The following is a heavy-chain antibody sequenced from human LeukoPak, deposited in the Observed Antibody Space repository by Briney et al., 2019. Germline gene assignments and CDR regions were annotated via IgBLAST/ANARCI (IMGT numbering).Heavy chain of an antibody. CDR3: ARQCGRVAALDAFDI. CDR2: IYPGDSDT. CDR1: GYSFTSYW. Sequence: GESLKISCKGSGYSFTSYWIGWVRQMPGKGLEWMGIIYPGDSDTRYSPSFQGQVTISVDKSISTAYLQWSSLKASDTAMYYCARQCGRVAALDAFDIWGQGTMVTVSS. D-gene: IGHD2-15*01. V-gene: IGHV5-51*01. J-gene: IGHJ3*02.